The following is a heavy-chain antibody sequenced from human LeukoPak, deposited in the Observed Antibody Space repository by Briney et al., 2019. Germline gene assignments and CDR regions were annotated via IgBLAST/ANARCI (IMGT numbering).Heavy chain of an antibody. V-gene: IGHV3-7*01. J-gene: IGHJ4*02. CDR1: GFIFSSYS. D-gene: IGHD5-12*01. CDR3: ARVEYSGWNLEY. Sequence: PGGSLRLSCAASGFIFSSYSMNWVRQAPGKGLEWVANINQGGSVQYYMDSVKGRFTISRDDAKNSLYVQMNSLRDEDTAVYYCARVEYSGWNLEYWGQGTLVTVSS. CDR2: INQGGSVQ.